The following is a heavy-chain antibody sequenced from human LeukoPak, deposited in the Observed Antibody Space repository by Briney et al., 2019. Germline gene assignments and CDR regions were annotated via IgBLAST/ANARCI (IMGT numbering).Heavy chain of an antibody. V-gene: IGHV1-2*02. CDR3: AKASWVSSTDAVR. Sequence: GASVKVSCKASGYTFTGYYMHWVRQAPGQGLEWMGWINPNSGGTNYAQKFQGRVTMTRDTSNSTAYMELSRLRSDDTAIYYCAKASWVSSTDAVRWGQGTLVTVSS. CDR1: GYTFTGYY. J-gene: IGHJ4*02. D-gene: IGHD3-16*01. CDR2: INPNSGGT.